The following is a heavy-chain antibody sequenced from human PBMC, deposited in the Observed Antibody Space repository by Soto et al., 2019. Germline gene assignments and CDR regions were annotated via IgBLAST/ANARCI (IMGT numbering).Heavy chain of an antibody. J-gene: IGHJ6*02. CDR3: ARDDYSNYGHYYYGMDV. CDR2: ISSSGSTI. V-gene: IGHV3-48*03. CDR1: GFTFSSYE. D-gene: IGHD4-4*01. Sequence: GSLRLSCAASGFTFSSYEMNWVRQAPGKGLEWVSYISSSGSTIYYADSVKGRFTISRDNAKNSLYLQMNSLRAEDTAVYYCARDDYSNYGHYYYGMDVWGQGXTVTVPS.